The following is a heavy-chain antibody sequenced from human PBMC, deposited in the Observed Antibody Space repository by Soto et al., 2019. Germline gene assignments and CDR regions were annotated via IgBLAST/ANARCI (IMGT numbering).Heavy chain of an antibody. CDR2: INPSDGRT. D-gene: IGHD1-26*01. J-gene: IGHJ4*02. CDR1: GYTFTNYY. V-gene: IGHV1-46*01. CDR3: ARVSGSYWHFDY. Sequence: GASVKVSCKASGYTFTNYYIHWVRQAPGQGPEWMGIINPSDGRTTYTQKFQGRITMIRDTSTSTVYMELSSLRSEDTAVYYCARVSGSYWHFDYWGQGTQVTVSS.